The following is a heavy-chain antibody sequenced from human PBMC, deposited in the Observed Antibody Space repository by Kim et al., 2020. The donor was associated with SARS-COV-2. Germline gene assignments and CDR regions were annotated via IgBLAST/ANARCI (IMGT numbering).Heavy chain of an antibody. CDR1: GFTFSSYS. D-gene: IGHD2-15*01. J-gene: IGHJ6*02. V-gene: IGHV3-48*02. CDR3: ARGKGTYSYSGMDV. Sequence: GGSLRLSCTVSGFTFSSYSMNWVRQAPGKGLHWVSYISSSSSSIYYADPVKGRFTISRDNAKNSLFLQMNSLRDEDTAVYYCARGKGTYSYSGMDVWAQG. CDR2: ISSSSSSI.